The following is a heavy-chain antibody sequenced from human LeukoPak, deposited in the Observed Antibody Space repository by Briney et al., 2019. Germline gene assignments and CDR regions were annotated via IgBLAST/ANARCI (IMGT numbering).Heavy chain of an antibody. CDR2: IYHSGST. CDR3: ASGHYDFS. Sequence: SETLSLTCAVSGVSISSTNWWSWVRQPPGKGLEWIGEIYHSGSTNYNPSLKSRVTISVDTSKNQFSLKLSSVTAADTAVYYCASGHYDFSWGQGTLVTVSS. V-gene: IGHV4-4*02. J-gene: IGHJ5*02. D-gene: IGHD3-3*01. CDR1: GVSISSTNW.